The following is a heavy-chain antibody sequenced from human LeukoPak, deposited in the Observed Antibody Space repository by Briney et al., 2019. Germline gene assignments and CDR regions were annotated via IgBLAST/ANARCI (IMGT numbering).Heavy chain of an antibody. V-gene: IGHV1-2*06. CDR3: ARDGSSSWYVD. CDR2: INPYSGGT. J-gene: IGHJ4*02. CDR1: GYTFTVYH. Sequence: ASVKVSCKASGYTFTVYHVHWVRQAPGQGLEWMGRINPYSGGTNYAQKFQGRVTMTRDTSISTAYMELSGLRSDDTAVYYCARDGSSSWYVDWGQGTLVTVSS. D-gene: IGHD6-13*01.